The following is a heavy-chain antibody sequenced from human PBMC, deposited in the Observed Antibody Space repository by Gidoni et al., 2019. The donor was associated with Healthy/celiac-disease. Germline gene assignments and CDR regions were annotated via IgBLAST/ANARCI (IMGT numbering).Heavy chain of an antibody. D-gene: IGHD3-22*01. CDR3: ARRSRQIYDSSGYPDY. CDR1: GFTFNSYR. Sequence: VQLVESGGGLVKPGGSLILSCQASGFTFNSYRMNWLRQAPGNGLVWVAVISSSSIYIYYADSVKGRFTISRDNAKNSLDLQMNSLRAEDTAVYYCARRSRQIYDSSGYPDYWGQGTLVTVSS. J-gene: IGHJ4*02. CDR2: ISSSSIYI. V-gene: IGHV3-21*01.